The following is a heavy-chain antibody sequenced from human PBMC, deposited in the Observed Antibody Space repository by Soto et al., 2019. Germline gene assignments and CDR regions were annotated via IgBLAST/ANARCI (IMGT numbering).Heavy chain of an antibody. CDR3: ARDGWELELHNRGNYYYGMDV. CDR1: GFTFSDYY. CDR2: ISSSSSYT. Sequence: GGSLRLSCAASGFTFSDYYMSWIRQAPGKGLEWVSYISSSSSYTNYADSVKGRFTISRDNAKNSLYLQMNSLRAEDTAVYYCARDGWELELHNRGNYYYGMDVWGRGTTVTVSS. D-gene: IGHD1-7*01. J-gene: IGHJ6*02. V-gene: IGHV3-11*06.